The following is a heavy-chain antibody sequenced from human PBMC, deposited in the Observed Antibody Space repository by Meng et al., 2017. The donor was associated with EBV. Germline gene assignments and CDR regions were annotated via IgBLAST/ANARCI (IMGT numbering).Heavy chain of an antibody. D-gene: IGHD3-22*01. CDR2: IYHSGST. V-gene: IGHV4-4*02. CDR1: GGSISSSNW. J-gene: IGHJ4*02. CDR3: ARDRGGYYDSSGYYAD. Sequence: QVQLQGSGPGLVKPSGTLSPTCAVSGGSISSSNWWSWVRQPPGKGLEWIGEIYHSGSTNYNPSLKSRVTISVDKSKNQFSLKLSSVTAADTAVYYCARDRGGYYDSSGYYADWGQGTLVTVSS.